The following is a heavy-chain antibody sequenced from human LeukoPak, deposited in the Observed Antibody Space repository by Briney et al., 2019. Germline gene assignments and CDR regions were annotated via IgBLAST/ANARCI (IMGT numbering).Heavy chain of an antibody. CDR3: ARHRSGYSYAFDFDY. CDR2: INHSGST. J-gene: IGHJ4*02. D-gene: IGHD5-18*01. V-gene: IGHV4-34*01. Sequence: PSETLSLTCAVYGGSFSGYYWSWIRQPPGKGLEWIGEINHSGSTNYNPSLKSRVTISVDTSKNQFSLKLSSVTAADTAVYYCARHRSGYSYAFDFDYWGQGTLVTVSS. CDR1: GGSFSGYY.